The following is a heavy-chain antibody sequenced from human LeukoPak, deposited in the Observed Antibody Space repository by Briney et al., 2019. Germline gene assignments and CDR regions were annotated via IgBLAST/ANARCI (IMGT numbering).Heavy chain of an antibody. J-gene: IGHJ4*02. D-gene: IGHD5-24*01. V-gene: IGHV1-69*04. Sequence: ASVKVSCKASGGTFSSYAISWVRQAPGQGLEWMGRIIPILGIANYAQKFQGRVTITADKSTSTAYMELSSLRSEDTAVYYCAREHTVEMTRGDFDYWGQGTLVTVSS. CDR2: IIPILGIA. CDR3: AREHTVEMTRGDFDY. CDR1: GGTFSSYA.